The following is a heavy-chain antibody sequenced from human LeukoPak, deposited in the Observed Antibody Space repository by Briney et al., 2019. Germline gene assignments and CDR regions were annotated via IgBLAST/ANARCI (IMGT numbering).Heavy chain of an antibody. D-gene: IGHD2-15*01. CDR1: GFTFSSYS. J-gene: IGHJ4*02. Sequence: GGSLRLSCAASGFTFSSYSMNWVRQAPGKGLEWVSHISNSASIKNYADSVQGRFTISRDNAKNTLYLQMNSLRAEDTAVYYCVRLLDLDYWGQGTLVTVSS. CDR2: ISNSASIK. V-gene: IGHV3-48*04. CDR3: VRLLDLDY.